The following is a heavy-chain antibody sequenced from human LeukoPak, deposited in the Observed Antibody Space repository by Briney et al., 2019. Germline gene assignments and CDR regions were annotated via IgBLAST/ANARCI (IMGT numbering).Heavy chain of an antibody. V-gene: IGHV3-21*01. J-gene: IGHJ4*02. Sequence: GGSLRLSCVASGFTFSAYSMIWVRQAPWKGLEWVSSISPSSNYKYYGDSVKGRFTISRDNAESSLYLQMSGLRADDTAVYYCARGVATTGYSSPDYWGQGTLVTVSS. D-gene: IGHD3-9*01. CDR3: ARGVATTGYSSPDY. CDR1: GFTFSAYS. CDR2: ISPSSNYK.